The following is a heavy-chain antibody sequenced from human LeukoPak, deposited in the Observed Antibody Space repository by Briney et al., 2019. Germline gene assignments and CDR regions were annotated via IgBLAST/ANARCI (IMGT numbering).Heavy chain of an antibody. CDR2: IRYDGSMK. D-gene: IGHD6-13*01. CDR1: GFTFSSYG. Sequence: GGSLRLSCAASGFTFSSYGMHWVRQGPGKGLEWVTFIRYDGSMKYYADSVKGRFTISRDNSKNTLSLQMNSLRAEDTAIYYCAKDNRYVSTWYPPGTHYYYYMDVWGKGTTVTVAS. CDR3: AKDNRYVSTWYPPGTHYYYYMDV. V-gene: IGHV3-30*02. J-gene: IGHJ6*03.